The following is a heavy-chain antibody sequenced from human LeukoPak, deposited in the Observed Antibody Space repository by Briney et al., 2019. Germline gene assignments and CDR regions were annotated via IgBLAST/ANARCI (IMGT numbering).Heavy chain of an antibody. D-gene: IGHD3-22*01. CDR1: GITLSKYG. V-gene: IGHV3-23*01. CDR2: ISGGGGGT. Sequence: PGGSLRLACAVSGITLSKYGMSWVRQALGKGLEWVAGISGGGGGTSYADPVKGRFTISRDNPKNTLYIQMNNLRAEDTAVYFCAKRGVVIRVILVGFHKEAYYFDSWGQGALVTVSS. J-gene: IGHJ4*02. CDR3: AKRGVVIRVILVGFHKEAYYFDS.